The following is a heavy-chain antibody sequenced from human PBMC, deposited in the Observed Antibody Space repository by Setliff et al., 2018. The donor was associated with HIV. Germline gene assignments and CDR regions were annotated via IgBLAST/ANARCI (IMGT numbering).Heavy chain of an antibody. V-gene: IGHV3-21*06. J-gene: IGHJ4*02. D-gene: IGHD2-15*01. CDR2: ISWRSTYI. CDR3: ARDFRVDCSGGSCLGY. CDR1: GFTFSTHC. Sequence: GGSLRLSCAASGFTFSTHCMNWVRQAPGKGLEWISSISWRSTYIYYSDSVKGRFTISRDDATNSLFLQVNSLRAEDTAVYYCARDFRVDCSGGSCLGYWGQGTLVTVSS.